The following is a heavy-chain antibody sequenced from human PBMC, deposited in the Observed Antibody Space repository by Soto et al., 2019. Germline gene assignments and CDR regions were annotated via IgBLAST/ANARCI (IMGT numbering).Heavy chain of an antibody. J-gene: IGHJ4*02. CDR3: ARHVSGYCTNGVCYTVVFPIYFDY. V-gene: IGHV6-1*01. Sequence: SQTLSLTCAISGDSVSSNSAAWNWIRQSPSRGLEWLGRTYYRSKWYNDYAVSVKSRITINPDTSKNQFSLKLSSVTAADTAVYYCARHVSGYCTNGVCYTVVFPIYFDYWGQGTLVTVSS. CDR2: TYYRSKWYN. CDR1: GDSVSSNSAA. D-gene: IGHD2-8*01.